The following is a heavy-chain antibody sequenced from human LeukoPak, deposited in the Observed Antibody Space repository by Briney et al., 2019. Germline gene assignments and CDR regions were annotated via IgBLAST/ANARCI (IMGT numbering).Heavy chain of an antibody. V-gene: IGHV4-34*01. CDR2: INHSGST. D-gene: IGHD6-13*01. Sequence: SETLSLTCAVYGGSFSGYYWSWIRQPPGKGLEWIGEINHSGSTNYNPSLKSRVTISVDTSKNQFSLKLSSVTAADTAVYYCARSFRSLRANNWFDPWGQGTLVTVSS. CDR1: GGSFSGYY. CDR3: ARSFRSLRANNWFDP. J-gene: IGHJ5*02.